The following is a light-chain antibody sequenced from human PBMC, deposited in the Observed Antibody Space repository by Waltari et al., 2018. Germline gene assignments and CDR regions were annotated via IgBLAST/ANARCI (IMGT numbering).Light chain of an antibody. CDR1: QSISSW. V-gene: IGKV1-5*03. CDR2: KAS. J-gene: IGKJ4*01. CDR3: QQYNSYSLLT. Sequence: DIQMTQSPSTLSASVGDRGTITCRASQSISSWLAWYQQKPGKAPKLLIYKASSLESGVPSRFSGSGSGTEFTLTISSLQPDDFATYYCQQYNSYSLLTFGGGTKVEIK.